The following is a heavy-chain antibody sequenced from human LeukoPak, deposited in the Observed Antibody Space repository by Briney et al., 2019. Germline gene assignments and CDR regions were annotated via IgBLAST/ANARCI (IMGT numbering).Heavy chain of an antibody. Sequence: ASVKVSCKASGYTFTSYGISWVRQAPGQGLEWMGWISAYNGNTNYAQKLQGRVTMTTGTSTSTAYMELRSLRSDDTAVYYCARVGVRYFDWLPDYYGMDVWGQGTTVTVSS. CDR1: GYTFTSYG. V-gene: IGHV1-18*01. CDR3: ARVGVRYFDWLPDYYGMDV. J-gene: IGHJ6*02. CDR2: ISAYNGNT. D-gene: IGHD3-9*01.